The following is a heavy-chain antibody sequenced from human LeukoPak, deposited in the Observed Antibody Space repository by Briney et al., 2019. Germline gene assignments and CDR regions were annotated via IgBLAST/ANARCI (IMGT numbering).Heavy chain of an antibody. D-gene: IGHD3-10*01. Sequence: PGGSLRLSCAASGFTFSSYSMNWVRQAPEKGLEWVSSISSSSSYIYYADSVKGRFTISRDNAKNSLYLQMNSLRAEDTAVYYCARVYYGSGSLHYYYYYMNVWGKGTTVTISS. CDR3: ARVYYGSGSLHYYYYYMNV. CDR1: GFTFSSYS. V-gene: IGHV3-21*04. CDR2: ISSSSSYI. J-gene: IGHJ6*03.